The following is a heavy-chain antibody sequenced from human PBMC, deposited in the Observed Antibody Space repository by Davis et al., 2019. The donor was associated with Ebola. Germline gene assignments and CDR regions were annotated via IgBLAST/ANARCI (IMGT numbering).Heavy chain of an antibody. V-gene: IGHV3-23*01. J-gene: IGHJ4*02. CDR1: GFTFSSYA. CDR3: AKDKVAVAGTLDY. CDR2: ISGSGGST. Sequence: GESLKISCAASGFTFSSYAMSWVRQAPGKGLEWVSVISGSGGSTYYADSVKGRFTISRDNSKNTLYLQMNSLRAEDTAVYYCAKDKVAVAGTLDYWGQGTLVTVSS. D-gene: IGHD6-19*01.